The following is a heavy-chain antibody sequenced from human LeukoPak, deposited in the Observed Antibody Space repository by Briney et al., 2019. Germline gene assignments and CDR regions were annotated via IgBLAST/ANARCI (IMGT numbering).Heavy chain of an antibody. CDR2: IYWDNNK. D-gene: IGHD4-17*01. CDR1: GFSLTTSGVG. V-gene: IGHV2-5*02. CDR3: AHYGDYRFLYYFDH. J-gene: IGHJ4*02. Sequence: GSGPTLVNPTQTLTLTCTFSGFSLTTSGVGVGWIRQPPGKALEWLALIYWDNNKLYSPSLKSRLTTAKDTSKNQVVLTMTNMDPVDTATYSCAHYGDYRFLYYFDHWGQGTLVTVSS.